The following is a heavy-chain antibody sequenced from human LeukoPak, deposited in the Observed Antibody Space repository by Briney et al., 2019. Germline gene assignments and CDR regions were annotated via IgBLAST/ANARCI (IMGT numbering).Heavy chain of an antibody. CDR3: ARGPYCSSTSCYLGYFDF. CDR2: LYSGGGT. J-gene: IGHJ4*02. D-gene: IGHD2-2*01. CDR1: GFSVRSNY. V-gene: IGHV3-66*01. Sequence: GGSLRLSCAASGFSVRSNYMSWLRQAPGKGLEWISVLYSGGGTYYADSVKGRFTISRDNSKNTLYLHMNSLRTEDTAVYFCARGPYCSSTSCYLGYFDFWGQGTLVTVSS.